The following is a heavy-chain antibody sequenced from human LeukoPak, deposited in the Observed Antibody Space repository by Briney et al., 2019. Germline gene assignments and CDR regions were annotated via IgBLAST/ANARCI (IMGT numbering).Heavy chain of an antibody. CDR3: AKSSHRYSSGLDY. CDR2: ISGSGGST. D-gene: IGHD6-19*01. CDR1: GFTFGSYG. J-gene: IGHJ4*02. Sequence: GGTLRLSCAASGFTFGSYGMTWVRQAPGKGLEWVSGISGSGGSTYYADSVKGRFTISRDNSKNTLYLQMNSLRAEDTAVYYCAKSSHRYSSGLDYWGQGTLVTVSS. V-gene: IGHV3-23*01.